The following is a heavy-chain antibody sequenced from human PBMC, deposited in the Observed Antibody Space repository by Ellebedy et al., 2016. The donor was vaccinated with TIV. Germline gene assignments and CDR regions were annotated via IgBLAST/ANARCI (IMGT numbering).Heavy chain of an antibody. J-gene: IGHJ4*02. V-gene: IGHV4-39*02. CDR1: GGSISSSAYY. CDR2: IYYSGST. D-gene: IGHD3-3*01. Sequence: MPSETLSLTCTVSGGSISSSAYYWGWIRQPPGKGLEWIGIIYYSGSTSDNPSLKSRVTMSVDASKNQFSLNLSSVTAADTAVYYCAREGFFGGVTLAYWGQGTLVSVSS. CDR3: AREGFFGGVTLAY.